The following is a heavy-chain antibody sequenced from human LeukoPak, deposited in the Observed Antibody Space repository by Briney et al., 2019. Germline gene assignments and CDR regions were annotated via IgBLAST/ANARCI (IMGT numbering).Heavy chain of an antibody. CDR3: ARRNSLYYYDSSGYLDY. CDR2: ISVSGNT. D-gene: IGHD3-22*01. CDR1: GFTLSSYA. Sequence: GGSLRLSCAASGFTLSSYAMSWVRQAPGKGLEWVSAISVSGNTYHADSVKGRFTISRDSSKNTLYLQMNRLRAEDTAVYYCARRNSLYYYDSSGYLDYWGQGTLVTVSS. V-gene: IGHV3-23*01. J-gene: IGHJ4*02.